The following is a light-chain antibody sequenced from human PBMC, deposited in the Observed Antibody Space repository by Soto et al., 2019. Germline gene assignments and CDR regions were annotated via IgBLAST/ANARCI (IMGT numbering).Light chain of an antibody. Sequence: DIQMTESPLTLASCVGDIVVGTGRASQSLRGRLAWYQQKPGKAPRLLIYDASTLESGVPSRFSGTGSETEFTLTISGLQPDDFATYYCQQHSSFASFGGGTKV. J-gene: IGKJ4*01. CDR2: DAS. V-gene: IGKV1-5*01. CDR1: QSLRGR. CDR3: QQHSSFAS.